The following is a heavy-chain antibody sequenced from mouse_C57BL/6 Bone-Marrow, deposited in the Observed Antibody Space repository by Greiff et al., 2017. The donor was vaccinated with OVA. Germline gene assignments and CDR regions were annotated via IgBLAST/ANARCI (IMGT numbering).Heavy chain of an antibody. V-gene: IGHV1-4*01. J-gene: IGHJ4*01. CDR2: INPSSGYT. CDR1: GYTFTSYT. Sequence: VHLVESGAELARPGASVKMSCKASGYTFTSYTMHWVKQRPGQGLEWIGYINPSSGYTKYNQKFKDKATLTADKSSSTAYMQLSSLTSEDSAVYYCAEEGEGDAMDYWGQGTSVTVSS. CDR3: AEEGEGDAMDY.